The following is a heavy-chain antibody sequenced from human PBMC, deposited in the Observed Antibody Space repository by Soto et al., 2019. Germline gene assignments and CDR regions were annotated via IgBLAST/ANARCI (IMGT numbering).Heavy chain of an antibody. CDR3: TRDGLAVGGTWDY. J-gene: IGHJ4*02. V-gene: IGHV4-59*01. Sequence: SETLSLTCTVSSGYISNYYWSWIRQPPGKGLEWIGYIYYSGSTNYNPSLKSRVSISLDTSKNQFSLKLSSVTAADTAVYYCTRDGLAVGGTWDYWGQGILVTVSS. CDR2: IYYSGST. CDR1: SGYISNYY. D-gene: IGHD6-19*01.